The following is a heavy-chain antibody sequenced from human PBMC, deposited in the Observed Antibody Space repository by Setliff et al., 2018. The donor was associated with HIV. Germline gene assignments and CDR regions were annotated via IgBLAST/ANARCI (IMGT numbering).Heavy chain of an antibody. Sequence: ASVKVSCKASASRYSFTAYNMHWVRQAPGQGPAWMGWIDPNSGETSFAQKFQGRVTMTSDTSISTASLELSRLRSDDTAVYYCARTEYYDFWSGPRGFDPWGQGTLVTVSS. J-gene: IGHJ5*02. V-gene: IGHV1-2*02. CDR3: ARTEYYDFWSGPRGFDP. CDR1: ASRYSFTAYN. CDR2: IDPNSGET. D-gene: IGHD3-3*01.